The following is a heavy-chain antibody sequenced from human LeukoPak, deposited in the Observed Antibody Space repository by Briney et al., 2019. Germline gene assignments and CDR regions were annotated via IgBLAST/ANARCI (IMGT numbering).Heavy chain of an antibody. CDR3: ARVDSSTAFDI. CDR2: IFHTGST. Sequence: SGTLSLACTVSGDSISSNYWWTWVRQPPGKGLEWIGEIFHTGSTNYNPSLKSRVTISVDKSTNLFSLNLTSVSAADTAVYYCARVDSSTAFDIWGQGTMVTVSS. J-gene: IGHJ3*02. D-gene: IGHD2-2*01. CDR1: GDSISSNYW. V-gene: IGHV4-4*02.